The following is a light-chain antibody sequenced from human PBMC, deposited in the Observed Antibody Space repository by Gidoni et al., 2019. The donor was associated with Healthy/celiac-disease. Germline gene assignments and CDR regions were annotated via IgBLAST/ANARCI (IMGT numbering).Light chain of an antibody. CDR1: QDISNY. Sequence: DIHMPLSPSSLSASVGDRVTITCQASQDISNYINWYQQKPGKAPKLLIYAASNLETGVPSRFSGSGSGTDFTFTISSLQPEDIATYYCQQYDNLPLTFGGGTKVEIK. J-gene: IGKJ4*01. V-gene: IGKV1-33*01. CDR2: AAS. CDR3: QQYDNLPLT.